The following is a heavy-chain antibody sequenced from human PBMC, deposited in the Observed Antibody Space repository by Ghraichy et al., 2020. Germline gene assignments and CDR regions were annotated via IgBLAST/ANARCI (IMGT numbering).Heavy chain of an antibody. CDR1: GGSIINDH. V-gene: IGHV4-59*01. J-gene: IGHJ4*02. Sequence: SETLSLTCSVTGGSIINDHWSWVRQPPGKGLEWIGYFYKTGTNNYNPSLNSRVTISVDTSKRQLSLKLTSVTAADTAVYYFGDGIALWGQGTLVIVSS. CDR3: GDGIAL. D-gene: IGHD2-21*01. CDR2: FYKTGTN.